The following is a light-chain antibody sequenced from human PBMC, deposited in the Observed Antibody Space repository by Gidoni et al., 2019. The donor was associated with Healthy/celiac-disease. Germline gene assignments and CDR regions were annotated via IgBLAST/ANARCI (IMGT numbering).Light chain of an antibody. V-gene: IGKV1-33*01. Sequence: DIQMTQSPSSLSASVGDRVTITCQASQDISNCLNWYQQKPGKAPKLLIYDATNLETGVPSRFSGGGSGTDFTLTISSLQPEDFATYFCQQYDNLPWTFGQGTRVDI. CDR3: QQYDNLPWT. CDR1: QDISNC. J-gene: IGKJ1*01. CDR2: DAT.